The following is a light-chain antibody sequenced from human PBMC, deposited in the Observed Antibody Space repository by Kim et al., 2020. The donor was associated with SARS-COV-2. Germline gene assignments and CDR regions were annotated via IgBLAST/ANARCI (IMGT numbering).Light chain of an antibody. V-gene: IGKV3-11*01. CDR3: QQRANWRVT. CDR2: DAS. J-gene: IGKJ1*01. Sequence: LSPGDRAPLSCRAGQSISTYLTWYQQKPGQPPRLLIYDASNRATGIPARFSGSGSGTDFTLTISSLEPEDFAVYYCQQRANWRVTFGQGTRVEIK. CDR1: QSISTY.